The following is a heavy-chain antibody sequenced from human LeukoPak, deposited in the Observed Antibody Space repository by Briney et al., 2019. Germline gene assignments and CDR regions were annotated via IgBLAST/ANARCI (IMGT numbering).Heavy chain of an antibody. D-gene: IGHD3-22*01. Sequence: GGSLRLSCAASGFTFSSYGMHWVRQAPGKGLEWVAVIWYDGSNKYYADPVKGRFTISRDNSKNTLYLQMNSLRAEDTAVYYCAKGEYYYDSSGYKAEYFQHWGQGTLVTVSS. CDR1: GFTFSSYG. J-gene: IGHJ1*01. CDR3: AKGEYYYDSSGYKAEYFQH. V-gene: IGHV3-33*06. CDR2: IWYDGSNK.